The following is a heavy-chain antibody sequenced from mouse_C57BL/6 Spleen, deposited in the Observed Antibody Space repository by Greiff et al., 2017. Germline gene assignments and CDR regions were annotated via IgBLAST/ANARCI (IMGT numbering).Heavy chain of an antibody. D-gene: IGHD1-1*01. CDR3: ARGGITTVVGDY. Sequence: QVQLKQPGAELVRPGSSVKLSCKASGYTFTSYWMDWVKQRPGQGLEWIGNIYPSDSETHYNQKFKDKATLTVDKSSSTAYMQLSSLTSEDSAVYYCARGGITTVVGDYWGQGTTLTVSS. J-gene: IGHJ2*01. CDR1: GYTFTSYW. CDR2: IYPSDSET. V-gene: IGHV1-61*01.